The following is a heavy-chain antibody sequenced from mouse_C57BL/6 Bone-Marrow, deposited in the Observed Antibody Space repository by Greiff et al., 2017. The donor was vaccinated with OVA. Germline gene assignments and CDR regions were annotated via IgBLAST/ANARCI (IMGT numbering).Heavy chain of an antibody. D-gene: IGHD1-1*01. V-gene: IGHV1-76*01. Sequence: QVQLKESGAELVRPGASVKLSCKASGYTFTDYYINWVKQRPGQGLEWIARIYPGSGNTYYNEKFKGKATLTAEKSSSTAYMQLSSLTSEDSAVYFCARRYYGSGNYAMDYWGQGTSVTVSS. CDR1: GYTFTDYY. CDR2: IYPGSGNT. CDR3: ARRYYGSGNYAMDY. J-gene: IGHJ4*01.